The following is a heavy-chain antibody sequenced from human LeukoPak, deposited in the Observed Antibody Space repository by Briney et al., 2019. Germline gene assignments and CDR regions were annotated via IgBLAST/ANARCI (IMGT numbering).Heavy chain of an antibody. J-gene: IGHJ1*01. CDR1: GFTFSNYW. V-gene: IGHV3-74*01. Sequence: GGSLRLSCAASGFTFSNYWMHWVRQAPGKGLVWVSCINGDGTTTSYADSVKGRFTISRDNAKNTLYLQMNSLRAEDTAVYYCTRNSGWYGLSWGQGTLVTVSS. CDR2: INGDGTTT. D-gene: IGHD6-19*01. CDR3: TRNSGWYGLS.